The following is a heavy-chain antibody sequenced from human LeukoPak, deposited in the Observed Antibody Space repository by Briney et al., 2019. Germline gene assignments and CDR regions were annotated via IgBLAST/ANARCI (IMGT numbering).Heavy chain of an antibody. D-gene: IGHD4-17*01. CDR2: IDTDGSSA. CDR1: GFTFSDYW. J-gene: IGHJ4*02. V-gene: IGHV3-74*01. Sequence: QPGGSLRLSCAASGFTFSDYWMHWVRQAPGKGLVWVSRIDTDGSSATYADSVKGRFTISRDNAKNTVYLQMNSLRVEDTGVYYCASALTTVTPHFHYWGQGTLATVSS. CDR3: ASALTTVTPHFHY.